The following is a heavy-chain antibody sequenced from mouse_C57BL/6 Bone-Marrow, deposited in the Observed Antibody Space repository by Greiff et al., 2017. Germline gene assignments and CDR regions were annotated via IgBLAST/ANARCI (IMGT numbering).Heavy chain of an antibody. CDR3: ATPYYYGSSYQFAY. D-gene: IGHD1-1*01. CDR2: IYPRSGNT. V-gene: IGHV1-81*01. J-gene: IGHJ3*01. CDR1: GYTFTGYG. Sequence: VKLMESGAELARPGASVKLSCKASGYTFTGYGISWVKQRTGQGLEWIGEIYPRSGNTYYNEKFKGKATLTADKSSNTAYMELRSLTSEDSAVYFCATPYYYGSSYQFAYWGQGTLVTVSA.